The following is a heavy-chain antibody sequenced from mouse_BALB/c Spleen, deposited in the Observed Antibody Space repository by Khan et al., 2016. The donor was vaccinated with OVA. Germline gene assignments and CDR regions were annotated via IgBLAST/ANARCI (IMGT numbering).Heavy chain of an antibody. D-gene: IGHD1-1*01. J-gene: IGHJ3*01. Sequence: QVQLQQSGAEVAKPGASVKMSCKASGYTFTAYWIHWVKQRPGQGLEWIGYIDPSTSYTKYNQKFKEQATLTTDISFSTAYMQLSSLTSEDSAVXYCERRGVVGTFAYWGQGTLVTVSA. CDR1: GYTFTAYW. V-gene: IGHV1-7*01. CDR3: ERRGVVGTFAY. CDR2: IDPSTSYT.